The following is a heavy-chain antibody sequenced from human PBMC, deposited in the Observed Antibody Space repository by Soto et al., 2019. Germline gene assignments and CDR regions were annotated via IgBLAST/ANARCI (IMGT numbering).Heavy chain of an antibody. D-gene: IGHD6-25*01. CDR2: IYWDDDK. V-gene: IGHV2-5*02. J-gene: IGHJ5*02. CDR1: GFSLSTSGVG. CDR3: AHGSGHDIAAQRGWFDP. Sequence: QITLKESGPTLVKPTQTLTLTCTFSGFSLSTSGVGVGWIRQPPGKALEWLALIYWDDDKRYSPSLKSRLTITKDTSKNQVVLTMTNMDPVDTATYYCAHGSGHDIAAQRGWFDPWGQGTLVTVSS.